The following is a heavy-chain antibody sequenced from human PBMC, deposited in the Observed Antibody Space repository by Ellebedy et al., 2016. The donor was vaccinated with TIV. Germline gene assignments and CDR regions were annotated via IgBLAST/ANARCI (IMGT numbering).Heavy chain of an antibody. J-gene: IGHJ5*02. D-gene: IGHD2-8*02. CDR2: ISANGGTT. V-gene: IGHV3-23*01. CDR3: ARRSTDLAFDA. Sequence: GESLKISCAASGFTFSTYPMTWVRQAPGKGLEWVSIISANGGTTYYADSVQGRFTISRDNSKNTLFLQMSSLRAEDTAVYFCARRSTDLAFDAWGQGTLVTVSS. CDR1: GFTFSTYP.